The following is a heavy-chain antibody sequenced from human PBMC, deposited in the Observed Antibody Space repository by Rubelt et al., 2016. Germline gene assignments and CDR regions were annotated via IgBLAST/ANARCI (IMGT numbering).Heavy chain of an antibody. V-gene: IGHV3-74*02. CDR3: VSGDYGLVLVY. Sequence: EVQLVQSGGGLVQPGGSLKLSCAASGFIFSSYAMHWVRQAPGKGLVWVSRLNRDGSDTAYADSAKGRFTMSRDNAKNTLYLQMNNLRAEDTALYYCVSGDYGLVLVYWGQGTLVTVSS. D-gene: IGHD4-17*01. J-gene: IGHJ4*02. CDR2: LNRDGSDT. CDR1: GFIFSSYA.